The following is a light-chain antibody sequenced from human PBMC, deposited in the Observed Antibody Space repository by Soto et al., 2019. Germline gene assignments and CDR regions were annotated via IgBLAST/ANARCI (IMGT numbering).Light chain of an antibody. CDR1: QSISSY. CDR3: QQSYGTLMYT. J-gene: IGKJ2*01. CDR2: AAS. V-gene: IGKV1-39*01. Sequence: DIQMTQSPSSLSASVGDRVTITCRASQSISSYLNWYQQKPGKAPKVLIYAASSLQSGVPSRFSGSGSGTDFTLTISSLQPEDSATYFCQQSYGTLMYTFGQGTKLEIK.